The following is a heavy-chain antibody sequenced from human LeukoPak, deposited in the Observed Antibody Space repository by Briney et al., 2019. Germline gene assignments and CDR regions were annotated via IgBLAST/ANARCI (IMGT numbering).Heavy chain of an antibody. Sequence: GASVKVSCKASGYTFTSYGISWVRQAPGQGLEWMGWISAYNGNTNYAQKLQGRVTMTTDTSTSTAYMELRSLRSDDTAVYYCARRHSGSYPWYFDYWGQGTLVTVSS. D-gene: IGHD1-26*01. CDR1: GYTFTSYG. J-gene: IGHJ4*02. CDR3: ARRHSGSYPWYFDY. V-gene: IGHV1-18*01. CDR2: ISAYNGNT.